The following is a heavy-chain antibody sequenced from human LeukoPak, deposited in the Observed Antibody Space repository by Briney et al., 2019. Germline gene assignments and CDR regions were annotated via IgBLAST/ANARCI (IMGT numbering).Heavy chain of an antibody. J-gene: IGHJ6*03. Sequence: SVKVSCKASGGTFSSYAISWVRQAPGQGPEWIGRIIPLFGTANYAQKFQGRVTITTDESTSTAYMELSSLRSEDTAVYYCARDRRGTIFGVVTARPYYYYYYYMDVWGKGTTVTVSS. D-gene: IGHD3-3*01. CDR2: IIPLFGTA. V-gene: IGHV1-69*05. CDR1: GGTFSSYA. CDR3: ARDRRGTIFGVVTARPYYYYYYYMDV.